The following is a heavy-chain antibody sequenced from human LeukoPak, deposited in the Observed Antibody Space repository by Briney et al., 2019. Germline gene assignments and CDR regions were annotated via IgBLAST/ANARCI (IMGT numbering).Heavy chain of an antibody. CDR3: ARVQDRDIVATIPYYYYYGMDV. CDR1: GGTFSSYA. J-gene: IGHJ6*02. CDR2: IIPIFGTA. D-gene: IGHD5-12*01. V-gene: IGHV1-69*13. Sequence: ASVKVSCKASGGTFSSYAISWVRQAPGQGLEWMGGIIPIFGTANYAQKFQGRVTITADESTSTAYMELSSLRSEDTAVYYCARVQDRDIVATIPYYYYYGMDVWAKGPRSPSP.